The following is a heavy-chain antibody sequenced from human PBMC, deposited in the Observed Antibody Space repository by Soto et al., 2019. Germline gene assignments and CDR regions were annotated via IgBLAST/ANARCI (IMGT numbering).Heavy chain of an antibody. J-gene: IGHJ5*02. CDR2: IYYTGKT. D-gene: IGHD2-2*01. Sequence: QVQLQESGPGLVKPSQTLSLTCSVSGDYIHVGGYYWTWIRQRPGKGLEWMGYIYYTGKTDYNPSLESRLTMSVDRSKNQFSLRLTSVTAADTAVYCWGRDLSSNANCIVPWGQGTLVTVSS. CDR1: GDYIHVGGYY. V-gene: IGHV4-30-4*01. CDR3: GRDLSSNANCIVP.